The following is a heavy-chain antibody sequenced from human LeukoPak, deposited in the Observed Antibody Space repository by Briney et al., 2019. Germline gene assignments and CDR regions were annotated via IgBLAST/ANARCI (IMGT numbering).Heavy chain of an antibody. V-gene: IGHV3-23*01. CDR2: IRASGGST. J-gene: IGHJ4*02. CDR3: ASSSSGWYNFDY. Sequence: GGSLRLSCAASGFTFSSYAMSWVRQVPGKGLEWVSAIRASGGSTFYADSVRGRFTISRDNSKNTLDLQMNNLRAEDTAVYYCASSSSGWYNFDYWGQGTLVTVSS. D-gene: IGHD6-19*01. CDR1: GFTFSSYA.